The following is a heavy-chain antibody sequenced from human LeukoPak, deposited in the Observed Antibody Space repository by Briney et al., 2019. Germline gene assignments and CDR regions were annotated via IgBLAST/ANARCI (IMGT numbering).Heavy chain of an antibody. CDR3: AKRGVVIRVILVGFHKEAYYFDS. D-gene: IGHD3-22*01. CDR1: GFTFSSYG. J-gene: IGHJ4*02. CDR2: ISYDGSSK. Sequence: GRSLRLSCAASGFTFSSYGMHWVRQAPGKGLEWVAVISYDGSSKYYADSVKGRFTISRDNSKNTLYLQMNSLRAEDTAVYFCAKRGVVIRVILVGFHKEAYYFDSWGQGALVTVSS. V-gene: IGHV3-30*12.